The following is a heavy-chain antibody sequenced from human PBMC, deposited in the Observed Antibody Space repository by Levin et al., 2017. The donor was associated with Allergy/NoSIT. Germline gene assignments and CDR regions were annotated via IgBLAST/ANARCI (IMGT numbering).Heavy chain of an antibody. J-gene: IGHJ4*02. CDR1: GGSISSYY. Sequence: GSLRLSCQVSGGSISSYYWNWIRQTPGKGLQWIGNIYSTGSTNYSPSLKTRVTISIDTSKNEFYLKLNSVTAADTAVYYCARGSSYGYDFDYWGQGALVTVSS. V-gene: IGHV4-59*01. CDR2: IYSTGST. CDR3: ARGSSYGYDFDY. D-gene: IGHD5-12*01.